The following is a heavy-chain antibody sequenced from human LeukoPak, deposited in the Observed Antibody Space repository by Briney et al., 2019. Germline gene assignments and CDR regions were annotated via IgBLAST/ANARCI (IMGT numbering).Heavy chain of an antibody. CDR3: AREVLSYDYVWGSYRAHFDY. J-gene: IGHJ4*02. V-gene: IGHV1-69*13. D-gene: IGHD3-16*02. CDR1: GGTFSSYA. CDR2: IIPIFGTA. Sequence: SVKVSCKASGGTFSSYAVSWVRQAPGQGIEWMGGIIPIFGTANYAQKFQGRVTITADESTSTAYMELSSLRSEDTAVYYCAREVLSYDYVWGSYRAHFDYWGQGTLVTVSS.